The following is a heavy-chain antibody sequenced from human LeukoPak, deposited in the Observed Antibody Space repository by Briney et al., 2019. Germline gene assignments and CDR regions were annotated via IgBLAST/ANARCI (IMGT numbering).Heavy chain of an antibody. D-gene: IGHD1/OR15-1a*01. J-gene: IGHJ6*02. V-gene: IGHV1-18*01. CDR3: ARRPGRTYYYYGMDV. CDR1: GYTFTSYD. CDR2: ISAYNGNT. Sequence: ASVKVSCKASGYTFTSYDINWVRQATGQGLEWMGWISAYNGNTNYAQKLQGRVTMTTDTSTSTAYMELRSLRSDDTAVYYCARRPGRTYYYYGMDVWGQGTTVTVSS.